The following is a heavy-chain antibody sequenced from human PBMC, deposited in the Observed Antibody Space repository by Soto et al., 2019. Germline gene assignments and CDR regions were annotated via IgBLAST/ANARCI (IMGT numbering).Heavy chain of an antibody. CDR3: TRRGCSTTGCYFN. CDR2: INGDGSST. D-gene: IGHD2-2*01. J-gene: IGHJ4*02. CDR1: GFPFSSYW. Sequence: GGSLRLSCAASGFPFSSYWMHWVRQAPGNGLVWVSRINGDGSSTSYADSVKGRFTISRDNAKNTLYLQMNSLRAEDAAVYYCTRRGCSTTGCYFNWGRGTLVTVSS. V-gene: IGHV3-74*01.